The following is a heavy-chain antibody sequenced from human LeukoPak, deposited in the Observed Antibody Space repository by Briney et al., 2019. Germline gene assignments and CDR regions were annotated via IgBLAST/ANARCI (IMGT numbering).Heavy chain of an antibody. CDR3: ARNEWADY. CDR1: GFTFSNFA. CDR2: ISGSSRTI. Sequence: GGSLRLSCAASGFTFSNFAMTWVRQAPGKGPEWVSYISGSSRTIYYADSVKGRFTISRDNAKNSLYLQMNSLRDEDTAVYYCARNEWADYWGQGTLVTVSS. J-gene: IGHJ4*02. D-gene: IGHD1-26*01. V-gene: IGHV3-48*02.